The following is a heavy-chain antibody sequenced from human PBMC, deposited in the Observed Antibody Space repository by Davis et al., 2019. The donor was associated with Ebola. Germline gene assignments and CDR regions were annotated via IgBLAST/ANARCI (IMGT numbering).Heavy chain of an antibody. V-gene: IGHV1-46*01. Sequence: AASVKVSCKASGYTFTSYYMHWVRQAPGQGLEWMGIINPSGGSTSYAQKFQGRVTMTRDTSTSTVYMELSSLRSEDTAVYYCAREYPVDDPKNAFYYYYGMDVWGQGTTVTVSS. CDR2: INPSGGST. D-gene: IGHD2-2*01. J-gene: IGHJ6*02. CDR1: GYTFTSYY. CDR3: AREYPVDDPKNAFYYYYGMDV.